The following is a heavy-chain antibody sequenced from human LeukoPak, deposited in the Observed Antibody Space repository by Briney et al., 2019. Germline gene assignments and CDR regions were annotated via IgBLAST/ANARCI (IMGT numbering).Heavy chain of an antibody. Sequence: PGGSLRLSCAASGFTLSSSALSWVRQAPGKGPEWVSSISGGVSTYYADSVKGRFTISRDSSKNTLYLQMDSLRADDTARYYCTKTGSHWYFELWGRGTLVTVSS. CDR2: ISGGVST. J-gene: IGHJ2*01. CDR1: GFTLSSSA. CDR3: TKTGSHWYFEL. D-gene: IGHD1-14*01. V-gene: IGHV3-23*01.